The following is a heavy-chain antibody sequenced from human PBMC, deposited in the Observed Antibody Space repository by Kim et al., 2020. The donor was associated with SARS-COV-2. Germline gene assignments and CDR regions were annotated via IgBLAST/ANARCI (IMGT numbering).Heavy chain of an antibody. CDR2: ST. V-gene: IGHV4-4*07. J-gene: IGHJ5*02. D-gene: IGHD2-15*01. CDR3: ARELLHNWFDP. Sequence: STNYHPSLQRRVTMSVDTSKNRFSLKLSSVTAADTAVYYCARELLHNWFDPWGQGTLVTVSS.